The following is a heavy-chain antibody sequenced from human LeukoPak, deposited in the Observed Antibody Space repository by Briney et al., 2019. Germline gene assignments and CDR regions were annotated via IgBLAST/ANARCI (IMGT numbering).Heavy chain of an antibody. CDR1: GGSISSYY. Sequence: PSETLSLTCTVSGGSISSYYWSWIRQPPGKGLEWIGYIYYSGSTNYNPSLKSRVTISVDTSKNQFSLKLTSVTAADTAVYYCARADQRLYTSGRTYHFDYWGQGTLVTVSS. CDR2: IYYSGST. CDR3: ARADQRLYTSGRTYHFDY. V-gene: IGHV4-59*01. J-gene: IGHJ4*02. D-gene: IGHD6-19*01.